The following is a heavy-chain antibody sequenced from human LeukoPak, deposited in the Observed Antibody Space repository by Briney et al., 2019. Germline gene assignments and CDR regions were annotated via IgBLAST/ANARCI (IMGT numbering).Heavy chain of an antibody. CDR3: AREGSDILPAAEYFQH. CDR1: GFTFSSYA. D-gene: IGHD3-9*01. J-gene: IGHJ1*01. CDR2: MSYDGSNK. V-gene: IGHV3-30*04. Sequence: GRSLRLSCAASGFTFSSYAMHWVRQAPGKGLEWVAVMSYDGSNKYYADSVKGRFTISRDNSENTLYLQMNSLRAEDTAVYYCAREGSDILPAAEYFQHWGQGTLVTVSS.